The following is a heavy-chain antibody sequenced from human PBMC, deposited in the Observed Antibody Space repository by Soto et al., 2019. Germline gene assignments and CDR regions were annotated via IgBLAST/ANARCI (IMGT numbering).Heavy chain of an antibody. CDR3: ARDYPDYTSSNNFDY. J-gene: IGHJ4*02. CDR2: ISGSGGST. CDR1: GFTFSSYA. V-gene: IGHV3-23*01. Sequence: GGSLRLSCAASGFTFSSYAMSWVRQAPGKGLEWVSAISGSGGSTYYADSVKGRFTISRDNSKNTLYLQMNSLRAEDTAVYYCARDYPDYTSSNNFDYWGQGTLVTVSS. D-gene: IGHD6-6*01.